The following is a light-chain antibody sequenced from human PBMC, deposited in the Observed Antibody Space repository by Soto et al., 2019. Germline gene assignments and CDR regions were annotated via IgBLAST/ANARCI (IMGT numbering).Light chain of an antibody. CDR1: QSISRN. V-gene: IGKV1-39*01. CDR3: QQSHSSPLS. Sequence: IQMTQSPSSLSASVGDRVTLTCRASQSISRNLNWYQQKPGKAPELLIYTASNLQSGVPSRFSGSGSGTDFALTISSLQPEDSAVYYCQQSHSSPLSFGGGTKVEFK. J-gene: IGKJ4*01. CDR2: TAS.